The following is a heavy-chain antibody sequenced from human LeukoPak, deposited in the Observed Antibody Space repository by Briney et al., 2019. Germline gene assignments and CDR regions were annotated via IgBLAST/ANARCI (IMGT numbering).Heavy chain of an antibody. CDR2: ISGSGDTT. CDR1: GFTFSSYA. Sequence: GGSLRLSCVASGFTFSSYAMSWVRQAPGKGLEWVSAISGSGDTTHYADSEKGRFTISRDNSKNTLYLQMSSLRAEDTAVYYCAKDPRLVRGVIVDYWGQGTLVTVSS. CDR3: AKDPRLVRGVIVDY. J-gene: IGHJ4*02. D-gene: IGHD3-10*01. V-gene: IGHV3-23*01.